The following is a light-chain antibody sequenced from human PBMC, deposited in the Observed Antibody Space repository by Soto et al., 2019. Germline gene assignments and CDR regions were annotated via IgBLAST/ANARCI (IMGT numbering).Light chain of an antibody. J-gene: IGKJ4*01. V-gene: IGKV3-11*01. CDR1: QSVRRY. Sequence: EIVLTRSPATLSLSPGERATLSCRASQSVRRYLAWYQQKPGQAPRLLIYDASNRAPGIPARFSGSGSGTDFTLTISSLEPEDFAVYYCQQRSDWPSTFGGGTKLQIK. CDR3: QQRSDWPST. CDR2: DAS.